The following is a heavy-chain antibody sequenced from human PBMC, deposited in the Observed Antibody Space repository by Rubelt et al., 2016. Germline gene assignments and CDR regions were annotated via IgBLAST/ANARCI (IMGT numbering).Heavy chain of an antibody. D-gene: IGHD5-24*01. V-gene: IGHV4-39*01. J-gene: IGHJ5*02. CDR2: VYYSGST. Sequence: QLQLQESGPGLVKPSETLSLTCTVSGGSISSNTDYWGWIRQPPGKGLEWIGSVYYSGSTSYNPSLKSRVTISVDTSKNQFSLKLSSVTAADTAVYYCASRPMASACFDAWGQETLVTVSS. CDR3: ASRPMASACFDA. CDR1: GGSISSNTDY.